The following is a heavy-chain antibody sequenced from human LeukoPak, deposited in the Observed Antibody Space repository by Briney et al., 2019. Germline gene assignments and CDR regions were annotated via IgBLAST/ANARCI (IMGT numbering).Heavy chain of an antibody. D-gene: IGHD2-2*02. V-gene: IGHV3-48*04. Sequence: GGSLRLSCAASGFTFSSYWMTWIRQAPGRGLEWISYISSSGGNINYADSVQGRFTISRDNAKKSLYLQMSSLRAEDTAVYYCARVAAAIHYWGQGTLVTVSS. J-gene: IGHJ4*02. CDR2: ISSSGGNI. CDR1: GFTFSSYW. CDR3: ARVAAAIHY.